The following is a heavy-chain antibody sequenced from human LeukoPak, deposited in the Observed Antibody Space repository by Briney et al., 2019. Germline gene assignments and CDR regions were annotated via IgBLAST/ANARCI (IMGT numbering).Heavy chain of an antibody. D-gene: IGHD3-16*01. CDR2: IYGDFT. V-gene: IGHV4-4*02. J-gene: IGHJ4*02. CDR1: GASSSDRTW. CDR3: VLGSGAILLQD. Sequence: PSETLPLNFSVSGASSSDRTWWSWVRQSSGNGLEWIGEIYGDFTNYNPALKSRVNISADKSKNQFSLSLSSLTAADTAVYFCVLGSGAILLQDWGQGTLVTVSS.